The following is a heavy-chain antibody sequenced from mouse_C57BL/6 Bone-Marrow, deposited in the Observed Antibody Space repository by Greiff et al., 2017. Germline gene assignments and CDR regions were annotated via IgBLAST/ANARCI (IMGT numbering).Heavy chain of an antibody. J-gene: IGHJ2*01. CDR3: ARRYGSRGNYFDY. V-gene: IGHV1-19*01. CDR1: GYTFTDYY. D-gene: IGHD1-1*01. CDR2: INPYNGGT. Sequence: VQLQQSGPVLVKPGASVKMSCKASGYTFTDYYMNWVKQSHGKSLEWIGVINPYNGGTSYNQKFKGKATLTVDKSSSTAYMELNSLTSEDSAVYYCARRYGSRGNYFDYWGQGTTLTVSS.